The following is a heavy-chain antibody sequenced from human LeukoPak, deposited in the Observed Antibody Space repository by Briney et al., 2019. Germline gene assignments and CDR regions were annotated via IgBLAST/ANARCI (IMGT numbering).Heavy chain of an antibody. CDR1: GYTFTSYD. Sequence: ASVKVSCKASGYTFTSYDINWVRQATGQGLEWMGWMNPNSGNTGYAQKFQGRVTITRNTSISTAYMELSSLRSEDTAVYYCARRNYDFWSGYYYYYMDVWGKGTTVTVSS. J-gene: IGHJ6*03. V-gene: IGHV1-8*03. CDR3: ARRNYDFWSGYYYYYMDV. D-gene: IGHD3-3*01. CDR2: MNPNSGNT.